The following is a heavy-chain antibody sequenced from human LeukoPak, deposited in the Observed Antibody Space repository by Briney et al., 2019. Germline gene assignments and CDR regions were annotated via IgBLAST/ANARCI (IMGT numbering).Heavy chain of an antibody. CDR1: GFTVSNNY. CDR2: MYSDVNT. CDR3: ARGVLGLKPLDY. Sequence: GGSLRLSCAASGFTVSNNYMAGVRQAPGKGLEWVSFMYSDVNTYYADSVKGRFTISTDNSENKLYLQMNSLRAEDTAVYYCARGVLGLKPLDYWGQGTLVTVSS. D-gene: IGHD1-26*01. V-gene: IGHV3-53*01. J-gene: IGHJ4*02.